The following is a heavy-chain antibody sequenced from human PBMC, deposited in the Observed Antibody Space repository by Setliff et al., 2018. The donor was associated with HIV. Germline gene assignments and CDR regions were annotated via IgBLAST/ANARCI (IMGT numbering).Heavy chain of an antibody. CDR3: AKDRLLDGSSWYYLGY. V-gene: IGHV3-30*02. J-gene: IGHJ4*02. CDR2: IRYDGSDK. Sequence: PGGSLRLSCEISGFTFSNYGMHWVRQAPGKGLEWVAFIRYDGSDKYYVDSVKGRFTVSRDNSKNTLYLQMNSLRPEDTALYYCAKDRLLDGSSWYYLGYWGQGTLVTVSS. D-gene: IGHD6-13*01. CDR1: GFTFSNYG.